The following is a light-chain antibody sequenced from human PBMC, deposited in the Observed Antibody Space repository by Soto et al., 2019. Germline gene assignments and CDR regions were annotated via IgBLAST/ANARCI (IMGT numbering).Light chain of an antibody. V-gene: IGLV2-14*01. CDR3: ISFTTRATYV. CDR2: DVS. CDR1: SSDVGNSDY. Sequence: QSVLTQPASVSGSPGQSITISCTGTSSDVGNSDYVSWYQQHPGKVPKLMIYDVSNRPSGVSNRFSGSKSGNTASLTISGLQAEGEADYYCISFTTRATYVFGTGTKVTVL. J-gene: IGLJ1*01.